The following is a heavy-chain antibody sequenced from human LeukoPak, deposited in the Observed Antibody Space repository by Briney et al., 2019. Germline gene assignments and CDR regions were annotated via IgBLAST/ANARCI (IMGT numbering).Heavy chain of an antibody. Sequence: PSETLSLTCAVSGYSITSRYWWGWIRQTPGRGLEWIGSLHHSGSTSYNPSLKSRVTISVDTSKNQLSLRLSSVTAADTAVYYCARVGGDDSTGHYSDDYWGQGTLVTVSS. J-gene: IGHJ4*02. CDR1: GYSITSRYW. CDR3: ARVGGDDSTGHYSDDY. D-gene: IGHD3-22*01. CDR2: LHHSGST. V-gene: IGHV4-38-2*01.